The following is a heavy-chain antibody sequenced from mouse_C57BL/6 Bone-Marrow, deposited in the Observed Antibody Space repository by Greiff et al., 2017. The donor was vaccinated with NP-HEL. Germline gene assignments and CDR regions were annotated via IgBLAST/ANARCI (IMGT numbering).Heavy chain of an antibody. D-gene: IGHD2-4*01. CDR3: AREGIYYDYAWFAY. CDR1: GYTFTSYG. CDR2: IYPRSGNT. J-gene: IGHJ3*01. V-gene: IGHV1-81*01. Sequence: QVKLKESGAELARPGASVKLSCKASGYTFTSYGISWVKQRTGQGLEWIGEIYPRSGNTYYNEKFKGKATLTADKSSSTAYMELRSLTSEDSAVYFCAREGIYYDYAWFAYWGQGTLVTVSA.